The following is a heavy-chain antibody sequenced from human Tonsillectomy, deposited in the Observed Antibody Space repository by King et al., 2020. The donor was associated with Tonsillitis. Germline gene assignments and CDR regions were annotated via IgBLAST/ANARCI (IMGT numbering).Heavy chain of an antibody. CDR1: GFTFSDYG. Sequence: VQLVESGGGVVQPGGSLRLSCAASGFTFSDYGMHWDRQAPGKGLACVASLSHDGSAKYYADSVKGRFTISRDNSKKKVYLQMNSLRAEDTAIYYCANLAIDSFDVWGQGTKVIVSS. CDR3: ANLAIDSFDV. V-gene: IGHV3-33*05. CDR2: LSHDGSAK. J-gene: IGHJ3*01.